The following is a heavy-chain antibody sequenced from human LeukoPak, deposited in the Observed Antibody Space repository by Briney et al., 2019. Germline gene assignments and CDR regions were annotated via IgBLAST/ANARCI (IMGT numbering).Heavy chain of an antibody. CDR1: GFTFSSYA. V-gene: IGHV3-23*01. Sequence: PGGSLRLSCAASGFTFSSYAMSWVRQAPGKGLEWVSAISGSGGSTYYADSVKGRFTISRDNSKNTLYLQMNSLRAEDTAVYYCAKDPSRGYSYGRRNYYYYGMDVWGQGTTVTVSS. J-gene: IGHJ6*02. CDR2: ISGSGGST. D-gene: IGHD5-18*01. CDR3: AKDPSRGYSYGRRNYYYYGMDV.